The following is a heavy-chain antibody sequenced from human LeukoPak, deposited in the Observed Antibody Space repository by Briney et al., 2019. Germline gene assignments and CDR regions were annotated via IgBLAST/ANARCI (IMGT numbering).Heavy chain of an antibody. V-gene: IGHV1-2*02. Sequence: ASVKVSCKASGYTFTASYLHWVRQAPGQGLEWMGRINPNNPNNGGTIYAQKFQGRVTMTRDTSNSTAYMELRSLRSDDTAVYYCARDHSTVYNWNDNWFDPWGQGTLVTVSS. J-gene: IGHJ5*02. D-gene: IGHD1-1*01. CDR2: INPNNPNNGGT. CDR3: ARDHSTVYNWNDNWFDP. CDR1: GYTFTASY.